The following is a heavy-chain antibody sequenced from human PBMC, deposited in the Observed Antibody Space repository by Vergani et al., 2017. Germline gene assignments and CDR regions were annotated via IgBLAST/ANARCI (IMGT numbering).Heavy chain of an antibody. CDR3: ARDRAGRDYLGNYYYYGMDV. V-gene: IGHV4-59*01. J-gene: IGHJ6*02. D-gene: IGHD2/OR15-2a*01. CDR1: GGSISSYY. CDR2: IYYSGST. Sequence: QVQLQESGPGLVKPSETLSLTCTVSGGSISSYYWSWIRQPPGKGLEWIGYIYYSGSTYYNPSLKSRVTISVDTSKNQFSLKLSSVTAADTAVYYCARDRAGRDYLGNYYYYGMDVWGQGTTVTVSS.